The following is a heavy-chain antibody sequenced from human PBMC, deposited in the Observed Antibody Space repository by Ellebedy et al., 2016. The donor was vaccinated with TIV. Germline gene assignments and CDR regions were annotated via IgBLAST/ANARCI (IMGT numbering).Heavy chain of an antibody. CDR1: GGSFSGYY. V-gene: IGHV4-34*01. CDR2: INHSGST. Sequence: SETLSLTCAVYGGSFSGYYWSWIRQPPGKGLEWIGEINHSGSTNYNPSLKSRVTISVDTSKNQFSLKLSSVTAADTAVYYCARHVIDYYDSSGYEIWGQGTMVTVSS. CDR3: ARHVIDYYDSSGYEI. D-gene: IGHD3-22*01. J-gene: IGHJ3*02.